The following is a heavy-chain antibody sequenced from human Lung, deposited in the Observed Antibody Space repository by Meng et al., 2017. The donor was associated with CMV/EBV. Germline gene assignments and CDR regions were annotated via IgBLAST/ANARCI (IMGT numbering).Heavy chain of an antibody. V-gene: IGHV1-18*01. D-gene: IGHD1-26*01. CDR1: GYTFTNYG. CDR3: ARVEVGITSGDY. Sequence: QSQVLQSGGEVKKPGASVKVSCKASGYTFTNYGITWVRQAPGQGLEWMGWISAYNGNTNYAQTLQGRLTMTTDTSTSTAYMELRSLRSDDTAVYYCARVEVGITSGDYWGQGTLVTVPS. CDR2: ISAYNGNT. J-gene: IGHJ4*02.